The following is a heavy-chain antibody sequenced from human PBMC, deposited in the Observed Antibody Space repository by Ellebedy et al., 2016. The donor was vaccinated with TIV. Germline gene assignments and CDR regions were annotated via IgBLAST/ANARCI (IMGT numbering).Heavy chain of an antibody. CDR1: GFTFSTYW. CDR2: IKQDGGEK. D-gene: IGHD6-19*01. Sequence: GESLKISCAASGFTFSTYWMNWVRQAPGKGLEWVANIKQDGGEKYYVDSVKGRFTISRDNAKNSLYLQMNSLRAEDTAVYYCVRDSDSGWKNFHYWGQGSLVTVSS. J-gene: IGHJ4*02. V-gene: IGHV3-7*03. CDR3: VRDSDSGWKNFHY.